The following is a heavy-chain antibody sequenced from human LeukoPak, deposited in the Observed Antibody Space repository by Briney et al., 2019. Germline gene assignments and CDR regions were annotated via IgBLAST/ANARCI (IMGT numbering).Heavy chain of an antibody. J-gene: IGHJ6*02. V-gene: IGHV1-69*04. CDR2: IIPMVGIV. CDR1: GGTFSKNA. CDR3: ARIKAVGVPVAIDAYYDYAMDV. D-gene: IGHD2-2*02. Sequence: SVKVSCKASGGTFSKNAISWVRQAPGQGLEWMGRIIPMVGIVNYAQKFQGRVTITADTSTNTAYMDLSSPRSEDTAVYYCARIKAVGVPVAIDAYYDYAMDVWGQGTTVAVSS.